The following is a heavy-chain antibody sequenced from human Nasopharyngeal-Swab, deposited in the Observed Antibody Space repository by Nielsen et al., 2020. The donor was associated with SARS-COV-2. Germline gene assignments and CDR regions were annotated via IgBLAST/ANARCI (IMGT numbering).Heavy chain of an antibody. CDR3: ARDRTRSMYYYYGMDV. J-gene: IGHJ6*02. D-gene: IGHD3-3*02. Sequence: SQTLSLTCAVYGGSFSGYYWSWIRQPPGKGLEWIGEINHSGSTNYNPSLKSRVTISVDTSKNQFSLKLSSVTAADTAVYYCARDRTRSMYYYYGMDVWGQGTTVTVSS. CDR1: GGSFSGYY. CDR2: INHSGST. V-gene: IGHV4-34*09.